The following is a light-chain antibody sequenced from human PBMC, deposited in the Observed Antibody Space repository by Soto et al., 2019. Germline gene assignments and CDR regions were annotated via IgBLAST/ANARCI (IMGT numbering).Light chain of an antibody. J-gene: IGKJ1*01. CDR3: QQRYSWLRV. Sequence: EIVMTQSPATLSVSPGERATLSCRASQSVSSSVAWYQHKPGQSPRLVVYSGYKRSPGVPARFSGSGSGPDFTLTISSLESDDFAIYYCQQRYSWLRVFGPGTKVDIK. CDR2: SGY. CDR1: QSVSSS. V-gene: IGKV3-15*01.